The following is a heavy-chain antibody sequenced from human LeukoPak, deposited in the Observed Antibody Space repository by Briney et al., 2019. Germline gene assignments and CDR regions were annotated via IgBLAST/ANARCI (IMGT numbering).Heavy chain of an antibody. D-gene: IGHD4-17*01. Sequence: KASATLSLTCTVSGGSISNYYWSWIRQHPGKGLEWIGYIYYSGSTKYNPSLKSRVTISVDTSKNQFSLKLSSVTAADTAVYYCAGGGTTVTFDYWGQGTLVTVSS. CDR1: GGSISNYY. CDR2: IYYSGST. CDR3: AGGGTTVTFDY. J-gene: IGHJ4*02. V-gene: IGHV4-59*01.